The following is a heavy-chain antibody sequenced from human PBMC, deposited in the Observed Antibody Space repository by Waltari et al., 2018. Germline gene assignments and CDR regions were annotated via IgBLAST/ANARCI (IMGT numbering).Heavy chain of an antibody. CDR1: GYTLTELS. CDR2: FDPEDGET. Sequence: VQLVQSGAEVKKPGATVKISCKASGYTLTELSMPWVRPAPGKGLEWMGGFDPEDGETIYAQKFQGRVTMTEDTSTDTAYMELSSLRSEDTAVYYCATSGSSGWYYAFDIWGQGTMVTVSS. J-gene: IGHJ3*02. D-gene: IGHD6-19*01. CDR3: ATSGSSGWYYAFDI. V-gene: IGHV1-24*01.